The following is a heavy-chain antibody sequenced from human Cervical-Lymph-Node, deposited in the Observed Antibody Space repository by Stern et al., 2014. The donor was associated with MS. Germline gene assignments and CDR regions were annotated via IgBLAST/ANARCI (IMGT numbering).Heavy chain of an antibody. CDR2: INPDGGRA. J-gene: IGHJ4*02. V-gene: IGHV1-46*01. Sequence: VQMVESGDEGKKTGASVKLSCTASGETFSTYSIHWVRQAPGQGLVWMGMINPDGGRATYAKDFWERVGRTREPSTSTYYMQLSGLRSEDTAFYYCARPLPYANWCQGTLVTVSS. CDR3: ARPLPYAN. D-gene: IGHD4-17*01. CDR1: GETFSTYS.